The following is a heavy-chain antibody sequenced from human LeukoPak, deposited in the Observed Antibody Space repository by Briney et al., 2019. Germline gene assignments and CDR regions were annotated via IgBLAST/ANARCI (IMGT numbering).Heavy chain of an antibody. J-gene: IGHJ4*02. CDR1: GGSISSHY. CDR2: IYYSGST. D-gene: IGHD3-9*01. Sequence: PSETLSLTCTVSGGSISSHYWSWIRQPPGKGLEWIGYIYYSGSTNYNPSLKSRVTISVDTSKHQFSLKLTSVTAADTAVYYCARTDYDILTGFPHFLFDYWGQGTLVTVSS. V-gene: IGHV4-59*08. CDR3: ARTDYDILTGFPHFLFDY.